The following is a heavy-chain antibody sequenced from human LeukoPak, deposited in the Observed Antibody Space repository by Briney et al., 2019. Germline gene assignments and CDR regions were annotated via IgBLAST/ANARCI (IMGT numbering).Heavy chain of an antibody. CDR3: ARHSIYGSGRDRYFDY. CDR2: IYYSGST. D-gene: IGHD3-10*01. V-gene: IGHV4-4*02. CDR1: GGSISSTNW. Sequence: SETLSLTCAVSGGSISSTNWWSWVRQPPGKGLEWIGYIYYSGSTNYNPSLKSRVTISVDTSKNQFSLKLSSVTAADTAVYYCARHSIYGSGRDRYFDYWGQGTLVTVSS. J-gene: IGHJ4*02.